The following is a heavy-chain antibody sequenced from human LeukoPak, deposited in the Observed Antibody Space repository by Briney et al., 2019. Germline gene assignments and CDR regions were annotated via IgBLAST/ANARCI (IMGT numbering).Heavy chain of an antibody. CDR3: SAVEDY. J-gene: IGHJ4*02. CDR2: IRSKAYGGTT. V-gene: IGHV3-49*04. D-gene: IGHD6-19*01. Sequence: GGSLRFSCAASGFTFSSYEMNWVRQAPGKGLEWVGFIRSKAYGGTTEYAASVKGRFTISRDDSKSIAYLQMNSLKTEDTAVYYCSAVEDYWGQGTLVTVTS. CDR1: GFTFSSYE.